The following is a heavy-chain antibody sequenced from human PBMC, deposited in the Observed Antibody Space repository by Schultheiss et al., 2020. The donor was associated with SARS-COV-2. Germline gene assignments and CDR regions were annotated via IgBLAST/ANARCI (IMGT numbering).Heavy chain of an antibody. CDR1: GGSISSYY. D-gene: IGHD2-21*01. J-gene: IGHJ4*02. CDR2: IYYSGST. Sequence: SQTLSLTCPVSGGSISSYYWSWIRQPPGKGLEWIGYIYYSGSTNYNPSLKSRVTISVDTSNNQFSLNLRSVTAADTAVYYCARSRVAENFDYWGQGTLVTVSS. CDR3: ARSRVAENFDY. V-gene: IGHV4-59*08.